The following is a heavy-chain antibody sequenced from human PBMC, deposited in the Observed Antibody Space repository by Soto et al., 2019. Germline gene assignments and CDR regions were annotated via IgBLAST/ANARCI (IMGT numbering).Heavy chain of an antibody. Sequence: VQRVESGGGVVQPGRSLRLSCAASGFTFSDYAMHWIRQAPGKGLEWVAVVSHDGRNTHYSDSVKGRFTISRDSSKNMVSVEMNSMRGEDTAVDYCAKGGRQWLVSSDFNNGGQGALVTVAS. J-gene: IGHJ4*02. V-gene: IGHV3-30*18. CDR3: AKGGRQWLVSSDFNN. CDR2: VSHDGRNT. CDR1: GFTFSDYA. D-gene: IGHD6-19*01.